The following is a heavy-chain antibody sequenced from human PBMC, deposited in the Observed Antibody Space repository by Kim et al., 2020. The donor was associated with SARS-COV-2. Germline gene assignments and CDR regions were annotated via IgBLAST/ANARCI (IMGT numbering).Heavy chain of an antibody. D-gene: IGHD6-6*01. J-gene: IGHJ6*02. CDR3: ARDRSSSSEGEYYYYYYGMDV. CDR1: GFTFSSYS. Sequence: GGSLRLSCAASGFTFSSYSMNWVRQAPGKGLEWVSYISSSSSTIYYADSVKGRFTISRDNAKNSLYLQMNSLRDEDTAVYYCARDRSSSSEGEYYYYYYGMDVWGQGTTVTVSS. CDR2: ISSSSSTI. V-gene: IGHV3-48*02.